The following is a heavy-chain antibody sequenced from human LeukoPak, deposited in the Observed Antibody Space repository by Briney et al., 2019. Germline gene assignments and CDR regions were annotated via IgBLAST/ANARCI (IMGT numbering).Heavy chain of an antibody. V-gene: IGHV4-59*11. D-gene: IGHD6-13*01. CDR1: GGSISSHY. CDR2: IYYSGST. J-gene: IGHJ4*02. CDR3: ARGLMMAVAGRGEFHY. Sequence: SETLSLTCTVSGGSISSHYCSWIRQSPEKGLEWIGYIYYSGSTNYNPSLKSRVTISVDTSKNQFSLKLSSVTAADTAVYYCARGLMMAVAGRGEFHYWGQGTLVTVSS.